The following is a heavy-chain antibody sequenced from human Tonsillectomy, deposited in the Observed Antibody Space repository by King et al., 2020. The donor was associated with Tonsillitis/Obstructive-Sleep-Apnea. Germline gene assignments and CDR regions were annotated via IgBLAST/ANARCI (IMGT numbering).Heavy chain of an antibody. CDR1: GFTFSRYW. D-gene: IGHD6-19*01. CDR2: INGDGSST. Sequence: VQLVESGGGLVQPGGSLRLSCAASGFTFSRYWMHWVRQAPGKGLVWVSRINGDGSSTTYADSVKGRFTISRDNAKNTVYLQMNSLRAEDTAVYYCARAYSGGFDCWGQGTLVTVSS. CDR3: ARAYSGGFDC. V-gene: IGHV3-74*01. J-gene: IGHJ4*02.